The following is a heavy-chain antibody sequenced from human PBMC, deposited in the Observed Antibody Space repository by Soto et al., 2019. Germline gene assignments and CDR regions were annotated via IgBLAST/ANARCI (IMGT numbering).Heavy chain of an antibody. D-gene: IGHD2-2*01. J-gene: IGHJ4*02. CDR3: AKIRPRGSIPAAMRGGGILFDY. CDR1: GFTFSSYA. V-gene: IGHV3-23*01. Sequence: GESLKISCAASGFTFSSYAMSWVRQAPGKGLEWVSAISGSGGSTYYADSVKGRFTISRDNSKNTLYLQMNSLRAEDTAVYYCAKIRPRGSIPAAMRGGGILFDYWGQGTLVTVSS. CDR2: ISGSGGST.